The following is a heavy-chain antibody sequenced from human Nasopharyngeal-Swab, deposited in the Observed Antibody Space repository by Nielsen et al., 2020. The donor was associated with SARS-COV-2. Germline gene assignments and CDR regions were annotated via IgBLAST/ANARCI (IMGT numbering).Heavy chain of an antibody. CDR1: VYTFTSYA. Sequence: ASVKVSCKASVYTFTSYAMHWVRQAPGQRLEWMGWINAGNGNTKYSQKFQGRVTITRDTSASTAYMELSSLRSEDTAVYYCATLMAGGGSLGNWFDPWGQGTLVTVSS. CDR3: ATLMAGGGSLGNWFDP. J-gene: IGHJ5*02. D-gene: IGHD2-15*01. V-gene: IGHV1-3*01. CDR2: INAGNGNT.